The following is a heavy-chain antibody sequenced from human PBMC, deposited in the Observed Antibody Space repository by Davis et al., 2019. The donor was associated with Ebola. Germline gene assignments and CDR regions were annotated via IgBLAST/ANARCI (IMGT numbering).Heavy chain of an antibody. CDR1: GGSINIRSYY. CDR2: VHHSGRT. CDR3: ATSNWFDP. Sequence: SETLSLTCTVSGGSINIRSYYWGWIRQPPGKGLEWIGSVHHSGRTYYNPSLKSRLTISIDTSKNQFSLKLTSVTAADTSVYYCATSNWFDPWGQGTLVTVSS. V-gene: IGHV4-39*01. J-gene: IGHJ5*02.